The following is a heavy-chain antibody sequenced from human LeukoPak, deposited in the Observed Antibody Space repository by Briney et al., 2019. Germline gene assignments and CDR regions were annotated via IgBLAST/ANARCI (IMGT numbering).Heavy chain of an antibody. CDR1: GFTFSSYW. V-gene: IGHV3-7*01. Sequence: PGGSLRLSCAASGFTFSSYWMSWVRQAPGKGLEWVANIKKDGSEKYYVDSVKGRFTISRDNAKTSLYLQMNSLRAEDTAVYYCARIITMIVPPGNYIDVWGKGTTVTISS. J-gene: IGHJ6*03. CDR3: ARIITMIVPPGNYIDV. D-gene: IGHD3-22*01. CDR2: IKKDGSEK.